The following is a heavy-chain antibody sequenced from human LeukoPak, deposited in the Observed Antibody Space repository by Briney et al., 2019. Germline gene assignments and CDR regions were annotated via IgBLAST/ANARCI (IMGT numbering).Heavy chain of an antibody. V-gene: IGHV4-61*01. Sequence: SETLSLTCTVSGGSVSSGSYYWSWIRQPPGKGLEWIGYIYYSGSTNYNPSLKSRVTISVDTSKNQFSLKLSSVTAADTAVYYCARGPRGYFDYWGQGTLVTVSS. D-gene: IGHD3-10*01. CDR3: ARGPRGYFDY. CDR2: IYYSGST. CDR1: GGSVSSGSYY. J-gene: IGHJ4*02.